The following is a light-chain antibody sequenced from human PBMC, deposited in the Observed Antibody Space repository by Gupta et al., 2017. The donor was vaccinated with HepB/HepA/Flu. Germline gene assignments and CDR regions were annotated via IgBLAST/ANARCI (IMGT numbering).Light chain of an antibody. CDR3: MQVLQIPGS. CDR1: QSLLHSNGYKY. V-gene: IGKV2-28*01. J-gene: IGKJ2*04. CDR2: LGS. Sequence: DIVMTQSPLSLPVTPGAPASISCRSSQSLLHSNGYKYLDWYLQKPGQSPQLLIDLGSHRASGVPDRFSGSGSGTEFTLQISRVEAEDVGVYYCMQVLQIPGSFGQGTKLEIK.